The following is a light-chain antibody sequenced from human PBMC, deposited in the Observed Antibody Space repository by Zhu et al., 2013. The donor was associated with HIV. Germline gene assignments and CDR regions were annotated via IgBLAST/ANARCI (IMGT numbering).Light chain of an antibody. CDR1: QSISTS. CDR2: DAS. CDR3: QQYNSYPYT. Sequence: DIQMTQSPSTLSASVGDRATITCRASQSISTSLAWYQHKPGRAPKLLIFDASTLESGTPSRFSGRGSGTEFTLTILSLQPDDFASYSCQQYNSYPYTFGQGTKVEIK. V-gene: IGKV1-5*01. J-gene: IGKJ2*01.